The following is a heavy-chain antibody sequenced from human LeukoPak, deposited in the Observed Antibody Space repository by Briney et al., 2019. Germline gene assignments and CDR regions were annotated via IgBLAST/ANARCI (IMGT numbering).Heavy chain of an antibody. CDR3: ARGWPSYSSGWFGLGY. J-gene: IGHJ4*02. Sequence: SETLSLTCAVYGGSFSGYYWSWIRQPPGKGLEWIGEINHSGSTNYNPSLKSRVTISVDTSKNQFSLKLSSVTAADTAVYYCARGWPSYSSGWFGLGYWGQGTLVTVSS. CDR1: GGSFSGYY. CDR2: INHSGST. V-gene: IGHV4-34*01. D-gene: IGHD6-19*01.